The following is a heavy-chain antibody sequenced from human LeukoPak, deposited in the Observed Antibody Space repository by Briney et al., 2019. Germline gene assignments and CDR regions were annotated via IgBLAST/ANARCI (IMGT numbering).Heavy chain of an antibody. CDR2: IYYSGST. CDR3: ARSGEVGATKGSWFDP. V-gene: IGHV4-59*01. Sequence: PSETLSLTCTVSGGSISSYYRSWIRQPPGKGLEWIGYIYYSGSTNYNPSLKSRVTISADTSKNQFSLKLSSVTAADTAVYYCARSGEVGATKGSWFDPWGQGTLVTVSS. CDR1: GGSISSYY. D-gene: IGHD1-26*01. J-gene: IGHJ5*02.